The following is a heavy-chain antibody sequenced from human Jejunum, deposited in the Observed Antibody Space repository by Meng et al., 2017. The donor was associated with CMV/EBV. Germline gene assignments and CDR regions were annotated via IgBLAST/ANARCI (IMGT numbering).Heavy chain of an antibody. CDR2: INTNTGNP. CDR1: GYTFTSYA. J-gene: IGHJ4*02. Sequence: QVQLVQSGVGFKKPGASVKVSCKASGYTFTSYAMNWVRQAPGQGLEWMGWINTNTGNPTYAQGFTGRFVFSLDTSVSTAYLQISSLKAEDTAVYYCARETLGYCSSTSCYIGPPDYWGQGTLVTVSS. D-gene: IGHD2-2*01. CDR3: ARETLGYCSSTSCYIGPPDY. V-gene: IGHV7-4-1*02.